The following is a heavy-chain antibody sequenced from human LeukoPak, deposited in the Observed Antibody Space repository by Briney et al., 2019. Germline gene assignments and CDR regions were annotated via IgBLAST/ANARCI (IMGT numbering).Heavy chain of an antibody. J-gene: IGHJ6*03. CDR2: TYPGDSDT. V-gene: IGHV5-51*01. Sequence: GESLKISCQASGYKITSHWIAWVRQMPGKSPEWMGITYPGDSDTRYSPSFQGQVTISADKSISTAYLQWSSLKASDTAMYYCARRTYDDFFYYMDVWGKGTTVTVSS. CDR1: GYKITSHW. D-gene: IGHD3-3*01. CDR3: ARRTYDDFFYYMDV.